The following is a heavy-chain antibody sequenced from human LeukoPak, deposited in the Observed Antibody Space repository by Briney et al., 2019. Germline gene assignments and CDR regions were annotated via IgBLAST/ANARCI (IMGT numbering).Heavy chain of an antibody. CDR2: INPSGGST. CDR3: ARDLAGGSYRTLYYYGMDV. CDR1: GYTFTSYY. D-gene: IGHD1-26*01. J-gene: IGHJ6*02. Sequence: ASVKVSCKASGYTFTSYYMHWVRQAPGQGLEWMGIINPSGGSTSYAQKFQGRVTMTRDTSTSTVYMELSSLRSEDTAVYYCARDLAGGSYRTLYYYGMDVWGQGTTVTVSS. V-gene: IGHV1-46*01.